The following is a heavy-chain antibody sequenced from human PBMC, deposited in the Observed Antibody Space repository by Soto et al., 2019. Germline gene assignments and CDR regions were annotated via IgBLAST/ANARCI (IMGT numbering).Heavy chain of an antibody. J-gene: IGHJ4*02. V-gene: IGHV4-59*01. CDR2: IYYSGST. CDR1: AGFPSPYR. D-gene: IGHD3-9*01. CDR3: ARGNIGYYDILTGYSFLFDY. Sequence: PQTLPHPCTVSAGFPSPYRWRLIRQPPGKGLEWIGYIYYSGSTNYNPSLKSRVTISVDTSKNQFSLKLSSVTAADTAVYYCARGNIGYYDILTGYSFLFDYWGQGTLVTVS.